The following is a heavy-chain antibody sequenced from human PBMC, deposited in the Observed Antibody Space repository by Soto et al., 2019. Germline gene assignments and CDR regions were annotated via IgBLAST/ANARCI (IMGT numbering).Heavy chain of an antibody. V-gene: IGHV3-23*01. Sequence: EVQLLESGGGLVQPGGSLRLSCAASGFTFNSYAMSWVRQAPGKGLEWVSTISGSGGNTYYADSVKGRFTISRDNSKNTLYLQMNSLRPEDTALYYCAKEGQRIVGATVPLDYWGQGTLVTVSS. J-gene: IGHJ4*02. D-gene: IGHD1-26*01. CDR3: AKEGQRIVGATVPLDY. CDR1: GFTFNSYA. CDR2: ISGSGGNT.